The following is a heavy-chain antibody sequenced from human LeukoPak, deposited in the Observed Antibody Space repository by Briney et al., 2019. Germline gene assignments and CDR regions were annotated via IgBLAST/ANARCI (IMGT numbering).Heavy chain of an antibody. D-gene: IGHD3-22*01. CDR2: IYPDDSDT. CDR1: GYNFPNYW. Sequence: GESLKISCKGSGYNFPNYWIGWVRQMPGRGLEWMGFIYPDDSDTRYNPSFQGQVTISVDKSISTAYLQWSSLKASDTAVYYCARHSEPRPILVITKYFDPWGQGTLVTVSS. V-gene: IGHV5-51*01. CDR3: ARHSEPRPILVITKYFDP. J-gene: IGHJ5*02.